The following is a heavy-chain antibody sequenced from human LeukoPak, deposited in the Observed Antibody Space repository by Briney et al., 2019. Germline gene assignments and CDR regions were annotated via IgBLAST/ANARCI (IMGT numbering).Heavy chain of an antibody. V-gene: IGHV3-7*01. Sequence: QPGGSLRLSCAASGFTFSSYWMSWVRQAPGKGLEWVANIKQVGSEKYYVDSVKGRFTISRDNAKNSLYLQMNSLRAEDTAVYYCARDPTGWLQLMNFDYWGQGTLVTVSS. CDR2: IKQVGSEK. CDR3: ARDPTGWLQLMNFDY. J-gene: IGHJ4*02. CDR1: GFTFSSYW. D-gene: IGHD5-24*01.